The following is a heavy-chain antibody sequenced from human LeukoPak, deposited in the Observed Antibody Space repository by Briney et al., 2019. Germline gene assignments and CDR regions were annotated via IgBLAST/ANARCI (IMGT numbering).Heavy chain of an antibody. CDR2: IIPILGIA. CDR3: ASRETMYGMDV. Sequence: SVKVSCKASGGTFSSYAISWVRQAPGQGLEWMGRIIPILGIANYAQKFQGRVTITADKSTSTAYMELSSLRSEDTAVYYCASRETMYGMDVWGQGTTVTVSS. J-gene: IGHJ6*02. D-gene: IGHD1-26*01. CDR1: GGTFSSYA. V-gene: IGHV1-69*04.